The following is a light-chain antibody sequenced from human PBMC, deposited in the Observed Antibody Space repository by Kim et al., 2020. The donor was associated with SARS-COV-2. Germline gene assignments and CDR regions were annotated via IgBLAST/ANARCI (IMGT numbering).Light chain of an antibody. CDR3: QKYNSAPRT. CDR1: QGISNY. Sequence: ASVGDRVTITCRASQGISNYIAWYQQKPGKVPKLLSYAASTLQSGVPSRFSGSGSGTDFTLTISSLQPEDVATYYCQKYNSAPRTFGQGTKVDIK. V-gene: IGKV1-27*01. J-gene: IGKJ1*01. CDR2: AAS.